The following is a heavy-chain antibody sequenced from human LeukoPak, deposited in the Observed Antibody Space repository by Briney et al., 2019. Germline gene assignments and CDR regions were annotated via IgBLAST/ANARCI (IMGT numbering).Heavy chain of an antibody. CDR3: ARDSPRTGP. Sequence: GGSLRLSCAATGFTFSSYWMHWVRQVPGQGLVWVSHIDGDGRIAHYGDSVKGRFTISRDDAKNTVYLQMDSLRAEDTAVYYCARDSPRTGPWGQGILVIVSS. D-gene: IGHD1-1*01. CDR2: IDGDGRIA. CDR1: GFTFSSYW. J-gene: IGHJ5*02. V-gene: IGHV3-74*01.